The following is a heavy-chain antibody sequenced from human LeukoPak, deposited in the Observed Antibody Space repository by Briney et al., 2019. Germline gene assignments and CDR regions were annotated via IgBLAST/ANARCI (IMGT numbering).Heavy chain of an antibody. CDR1: GGTFSSYA. Sequence: AVKVACKASGGTFSSYAYSWVRQPPAQGLEWMGGIIPIFGTANYAQTFQRRVTITTDESTSTAYMDLRSLRSKDTAVYYCASSRQWKLRNKIVDYWGQGTLVTVSS. J-gene: IGHJ4*02. V-gene: IGHV1-69*05. CDR3: ASSRQWKLRNKIVDY. CDR2: IIPIFGTA. D-gene: IGHD1-26*01.